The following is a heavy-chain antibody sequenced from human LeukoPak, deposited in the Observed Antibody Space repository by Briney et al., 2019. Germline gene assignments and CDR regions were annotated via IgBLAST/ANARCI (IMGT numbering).Heavy chain of an antibody. Sequence: PSETLSLTCTVSGGSISSYYWSWIRQPPGKGLEWIGYIYYTGSTSYNPSLKSRVTMSLDASKNQFSLELNSVTPADTAVYYCARGGNYWPQWWFDPWGRGTLVSVSS. CDR1: GGSISSYY. J-gene: IGHJ5*02. V-gene: IGHV4-59*01. CDR3: ARGGNYWPQWWFDP. CDR2: IYYTGST. D-gene: IGHD1-26*01.